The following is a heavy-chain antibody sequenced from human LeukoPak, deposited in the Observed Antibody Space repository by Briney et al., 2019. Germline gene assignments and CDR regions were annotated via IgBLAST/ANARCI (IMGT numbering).Heavy chain of an antibody. CDR1: GFTFSSYS. V-gene: IGHV3-48*04. J-gene: IGHJ4*02. CDR2: ISSSSSTI. D-gene: IGHD3-22*01. Sequence: GGSLRLSCAASGFTFSSYSMNWVRQAPGKGLEWVSYISSSSSTIYYADSVKGRFTISRDNAKNSLYLQMNSLRAEDTAVYYCARSYDSSGYYSFDYWGQGTLVTVSS. CDR3: ARSYDSSGYYSFDY.